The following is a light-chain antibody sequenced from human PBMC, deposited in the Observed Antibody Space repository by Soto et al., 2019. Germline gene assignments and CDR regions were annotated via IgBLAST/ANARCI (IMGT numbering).Light chain of an antibody. V-gene: IGKV1-33*01. CDR2: DAS. CDR1: QNINNY. J-gene: IGKJ3*01. CDR3: QQSLSAPFT. Sequence: DIQMTQSPSSLSASVGDRVTITCQASQNINNYLNWYQQKPGRAPKLLIYDASNLEAGVPSRFRGSGSGTDFTFTISRLQPEDIATYFCQQSLSAPFTFGPGTKVDL.